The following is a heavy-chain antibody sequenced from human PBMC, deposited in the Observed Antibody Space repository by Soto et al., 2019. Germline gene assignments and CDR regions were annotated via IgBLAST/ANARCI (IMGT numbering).Heavy chain of an antibody. CDR3: ARRTRHNDAFDI. D-gene: IGHD1-1*01. Sequence: QLQLQESGPGLVKPSETLSLTCTVSGGSVTSGSYYWGWIRQPPGKGLEWIGGMYYSGSTYYNPSLKSRVPISIDTSKTQFSLGLGSVTAADRAVYYCARRTRHNDAFDIWGQGTMVTVSS. J-gene: IGHJ3*02. CDR1: GGSVTSGSYY. CDR2: MYYSGST. V-gene: IGHV4-39*01.